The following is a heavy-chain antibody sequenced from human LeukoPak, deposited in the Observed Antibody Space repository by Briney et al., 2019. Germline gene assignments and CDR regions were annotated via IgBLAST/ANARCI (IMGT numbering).Heavy chain of an antibody. CDR1: GYTFINYA. D-gene: IGHD6-19*01. Sequence: ASVKVSCKASGYTFINYAIHWVRQAPGQRLEWMGWINAYNGDTEYSQKFQGRVTITRDTSASTAYMEPNTLRSEDTAVYYCARGSSSDWPLEYWGRGILVTVSS. J-gene: IGHJ4*02. CDR3: ARGSSSDWPLEY. V-gene: IGHV1-3*01. CDR2: INAYNGDT.